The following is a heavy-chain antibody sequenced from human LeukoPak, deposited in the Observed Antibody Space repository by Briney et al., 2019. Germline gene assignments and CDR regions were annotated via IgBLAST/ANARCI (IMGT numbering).Heavy chain of an antibody. D-gene: IGHD1-20*01. CDR1: GYTFNSYG. CDR3: ARRGNWNDFDY. V-gene: IGHV1-18*01. Sequence: ASVKVSCKASGYTFNSYGFTWVRQAPGQGLEWMGWINSYNGNTQYAPKFKGRVSTTIDTSTSTAYMELRSLGSDDTAVYYCARRGNWNDFDYWGQGTLVIVSS. J-gene: IGHJ4*02. CDR2: INSYNGNT.